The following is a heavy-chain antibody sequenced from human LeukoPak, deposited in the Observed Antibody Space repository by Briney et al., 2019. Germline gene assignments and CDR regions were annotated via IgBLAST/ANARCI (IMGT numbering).Heavy chain of an antibody. D-gene: IGHD5-24*01. CDR2: ISSSGGNT. CDR3: ARDGVATNDWQPDY. CDR1: GFTFSSYA. V-gene: IGHV3-23*01. Sequence: GGSLRLSCAASGFTFSSYAMTWVRQAPGKGLEWVSSISSSGGNTHYADSVKGRFIISRDTSRDTLYLQMHSLRAEDTALYYCARDGVATNDWQPDYWGQGTLVTASS. J-gene: IGHJ4*02.